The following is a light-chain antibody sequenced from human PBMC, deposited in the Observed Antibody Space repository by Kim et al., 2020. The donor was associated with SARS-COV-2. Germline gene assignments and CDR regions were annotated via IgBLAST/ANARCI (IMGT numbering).Light chain of an antibody. V-gene: IGKV1-39*01. CDR2: AAS. CDR3: QQRYSTPWT. J-gene: IGKJ1*01. Sequence: DIQMTQSPSSLSASVGDRVTITCRASQSISSSLNWYPQKPGKAPKLLIYAASSLQSGVPSRFSGSGSGTDFTLTISSLQPEDFATYYCQQRYSTPWTFGQGTKVDIK. CDR1: QSISSS.